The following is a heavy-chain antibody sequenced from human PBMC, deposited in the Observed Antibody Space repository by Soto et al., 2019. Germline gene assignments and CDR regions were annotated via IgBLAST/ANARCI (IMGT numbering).Heavy chain of an antibody. CDR2: INHSGST. CDR3: ARGGTVLGVIIIRWFDP. J-gene: IGHJ5*02. V-gene: IGHV4-34*01. Sequence: NPSETLSLTCAVYGGSFSGYYWSWIRQPPGKGLEWIGEINHSGSTNYNPPLKSRVTVSVDTSKNQFSLKLSSVTAADTAVYYCARGGTVLGVIIIRWFDPWGQGTLVTVSS. CDR1: GGSFSGYY. D-gene: IGHD3-10*01.